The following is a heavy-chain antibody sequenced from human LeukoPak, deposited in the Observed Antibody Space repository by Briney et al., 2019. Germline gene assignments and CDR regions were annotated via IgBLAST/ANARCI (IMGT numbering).Heavy chain of an antibody. CDR3: AKDTRLASHVGWFDP. CDR1: GFTFSSYW. J-gene: IGHJ5*02. D-gene: IGHD3-9*01. Sequence: PGGSLRLSCAASGFTFSSYWMSWVRQAPGKELEWVANIKQDGSEKYYVDSVKGRFTISRDNTKNSLYLQMNSLRAEDTALYYCAKDTRLASHVGWFDPWGQGTLVTVSS. CDR2: IKQDGSEK. V-gene: IGHV3-7*03.